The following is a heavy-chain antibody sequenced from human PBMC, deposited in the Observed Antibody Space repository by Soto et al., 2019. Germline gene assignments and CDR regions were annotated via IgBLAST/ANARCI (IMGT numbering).Heavy chain of an antibody. CDR1: GGSVSGYY. D-gene: IGHD2-15*01. CDR2: INHSGST. Sequence: ETLSLTCAVYGGSVSGYYWSWIRQPPGKGLEWIGEINHSGSTNYNPSLKSRVTISVDTSKNQFSLKLSSVTAADTAVYYCARGGYCSGGSCYSLDYWGQGTLVTVSS. J-gene: IGHJ4*02. V-gene: IGHV4-34*01. CDR3: ARGGYCSGGSCYSLDY.